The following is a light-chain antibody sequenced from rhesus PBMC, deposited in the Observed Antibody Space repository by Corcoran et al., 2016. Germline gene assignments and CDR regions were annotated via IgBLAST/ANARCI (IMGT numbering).Light chain of an antibody. CDR2: RVS. CDR1: QSLLHTDGRTY. Sequence: DIVMTQTPPSLPVTPGEPASISCRSSQSLLHTDGRTYLYWYLQKPGQPPRLLIYRVSNRFSGVPARCSGSGSGTDFTLKISRVKAEDVGVYYCMQALQTPYSFGQGTKVEIK. CDR3: MQALQTPYS. J-gene: IGKJ2*01. V-gene: IGKV2-73*01.